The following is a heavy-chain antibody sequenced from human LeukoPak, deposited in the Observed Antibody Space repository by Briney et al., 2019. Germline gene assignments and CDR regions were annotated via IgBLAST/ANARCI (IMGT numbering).Heavy chain of an antibody. J-gene: IGHJ5*02. CDR2: IYTSGST. V-gene: IGHV4-4*09. CDR3: ARQKLGSSPYYNWFDP. CDR1: GGSISSYY. Sequence: PSETLSLTCTVSGGSISSYYWSWIRQPPGKGLEWIRYIYTSGSTNYNPSLKSRVTISVDTSKNQFSLKLSSVTAADTAVYYCARQKLGSSPYYNWFDPWGQGTLVTVSS. D-gene: IGHD1-26*01.